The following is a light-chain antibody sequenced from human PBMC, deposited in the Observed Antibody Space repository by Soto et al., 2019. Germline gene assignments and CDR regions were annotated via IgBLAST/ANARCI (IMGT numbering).Light chain of an antibody. J-gene: IGKJ5*01. CDR3: QQYNNWPLIT. CDR1: QSINSKS. CDR2: GAS. Sequence: EIVMTQSPATLSVSPGERPTLSCRASQSINSKSLVWYQQKYGQAPRLXXYGASTRANGIPARFSGGGSWTKLTLTISSLQSEDFSVYYCQQYNNWPLITFGQVTRLEIK. V-gene: IGKV3-15*01.